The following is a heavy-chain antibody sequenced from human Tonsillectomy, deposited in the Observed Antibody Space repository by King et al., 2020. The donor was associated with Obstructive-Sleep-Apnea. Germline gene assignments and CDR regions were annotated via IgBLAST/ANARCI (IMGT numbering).Heavy chain of an antibody. Sequence: QLQESGPGLLKPSETLSLTCTVSGGSISTYYWSWIRQSPGKGLEWIGYIYYSGSTNYNPSPRSRVTISVDTSKNHFSLKLTSVTAADTAVYYCARHDGGLNWFDPWGQGTLVTVSS. J-gene: IGHJ5*02. V-gene: IGHV4-59*08. CDR1: GGSISTYY. CDR2: IYYSGST. D-gene: IGHD4-23*01. CDR3: ARHDGGLNWFDP.